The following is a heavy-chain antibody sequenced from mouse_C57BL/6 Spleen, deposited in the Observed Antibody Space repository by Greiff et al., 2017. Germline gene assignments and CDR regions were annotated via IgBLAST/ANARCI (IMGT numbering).Heavy chain of an antibody. CDR3: ARPRYYAMDY. J-gene: IGHJ4*01. CDR2: IYPGDGDT. Sequence: VQLQQSGPELVKPGASVKISCKASGYAFSSSWMNWVKQRPGKGLEWIGRIYPGDGDTNYNGKFKGKATLTADKSSSTSYMPLSSLTSEDSSVYFFARPRYYAMDYWGQGTSVTVSS. CDR1: GYAFSSSW. V-gene: IGHV1-82*01.